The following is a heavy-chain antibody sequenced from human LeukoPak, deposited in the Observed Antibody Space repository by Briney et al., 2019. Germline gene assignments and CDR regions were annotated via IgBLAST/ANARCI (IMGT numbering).Heavy chain of an antibody. V-gene: IGHV6-1*01. J-gene: IGHJ6*02. Sequence: KASQTLSLTCAISGDSVSSNSAAWNWLRQSPSRGLEWLGRTYYRSKWYNDYAVSVKSRITINPDTSKNQFSLQLNSVTPEDTAVYYCARDLEDGYNPTYYYYGMDVWGQGTTVTVSS. D-gene: IGHD5-24*01. CDR1: GDSVSSNSAA. CDR3: ARDLEDGYNPTYYYYGMDV. CDR2: TYYRSKWYN.